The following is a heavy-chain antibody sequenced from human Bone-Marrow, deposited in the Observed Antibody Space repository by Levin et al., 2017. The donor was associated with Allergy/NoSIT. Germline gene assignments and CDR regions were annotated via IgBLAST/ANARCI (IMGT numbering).Heavy chain of an antibody. D-gene: IGHD2-15*01. V-gene: IGHV3-30*18. J-gene: IGHJ4*02. CDR3: AKGTGVVGGVD. CDR2: ISYDGSNK. Sequence: PGGSLRLSCAASGFTFSSYGMHWVRQAPGKGLEWVAVISYDGSNKYYADSVKGRFTISRDNSKNTLYLQMNSLRAEDTAVYYCAKGTGVVGGVDWGQGTLVTVSS. CDR1: GFTFSSYG.